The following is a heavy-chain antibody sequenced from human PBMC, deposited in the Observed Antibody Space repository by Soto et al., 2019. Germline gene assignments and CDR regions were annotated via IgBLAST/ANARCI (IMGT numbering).Heavy chain of an antibody. CDR2: IWYDGSNK. CDR3: ARDPSRCSGGSGKGRKAINI. CDR1: GFTFSRYG. Sequence: PGGSLRLSCAASGFTFSRYGMHWVRQAPGKGLEWVAVIWYDGSNKYYADSVKGRFTISRDNSKNTLYLQMNSLRAEDTAVYYCARDPSRCSGGSGKGRKAINIWGQGNRLTVSS. D-gene: IGHD2-15*01. V-gene: IGHV3-33*01. J-gene: IGHJ6*02.